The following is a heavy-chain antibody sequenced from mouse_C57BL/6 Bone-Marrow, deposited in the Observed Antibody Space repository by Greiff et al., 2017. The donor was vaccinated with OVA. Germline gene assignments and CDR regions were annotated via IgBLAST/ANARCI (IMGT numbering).Heavy chain of an antibody. CDR2: ISYDGSN. V-gene: IGHV3-6*01. CDR3: ARDRNYGSSYDWYFDV. J-gene: IGHJ1*03. CDR1: GYSITSGYY. Sequence: EVQLVESGPGLVKPSQSLSLTCSVTGYSITSGYYWNWIRQFPGNKLEWMGYISYDGSNNYNPSLKNRISITRDTSKNQFFLKLNSVTTEDTATYYCARDRNYGSSYDWYFDVWGTGTTVTVSS. D-gene: IGHD1-1*01.